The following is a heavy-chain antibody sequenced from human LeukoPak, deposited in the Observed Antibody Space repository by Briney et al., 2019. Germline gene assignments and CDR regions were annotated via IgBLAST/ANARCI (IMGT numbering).Heavy chain of an antibody. Sequence: GGSLRLSCAASGFTFSGSAMHWVRQASGKGLEWVGRIRSKANSYATAYAASVKGRFTISRDDSKNTAYLQMNSLKTEDTAVYYCTSPPIAVAGTDYYYYGMDVWGKGTTVTVSS. D-gene: IGHD6-19*01. CDR2: IRSKANSYAT. V-gene: IGHV3-73*01. J-gene: IGHJ6*04. CDR3: TSPPIAVAGTDYYYYGMDV. CDR1: GFTFSGSA.